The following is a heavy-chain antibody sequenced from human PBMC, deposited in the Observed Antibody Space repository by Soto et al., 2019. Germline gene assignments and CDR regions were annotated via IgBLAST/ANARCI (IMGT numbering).Heavy chain of an antibody. J-gene: IGHJ3*02. Sequence: GGSLRLSCAASGFTFSSYAMSWVRQAPGKGLEWVSAISGSGGSTYYADSVKGRFTISRDNSKNTLYLQMNSLRAEDTAVYYCANKGPDYYDSSGYYGFAFDIWGQGTMVTVSS. D-gene: IGHD3-22*01. CDR3: ANKGPDYYDSSGYYGFAFDI. CDR1: GFTFSSYA. V-gene: IGHV3-23*01. CDR2: ISGSGGST.